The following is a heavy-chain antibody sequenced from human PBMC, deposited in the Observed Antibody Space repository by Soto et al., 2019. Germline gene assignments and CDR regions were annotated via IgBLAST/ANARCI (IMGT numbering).Heavy chain of an antibody. CDR2: IWYDGSNK. Sequence: GGSLRLSCAASGFTFSSYGMHWVRQAPGKGLEWVAVIWYDGSNKYYADSVKGRFTISRDNSKNTLYLQMNSLRAEDTAVYYCARDFLSYYYYGMDVWGQGTTVTVSS. V-gene: IGHV3-33*01. CDR3: ARDFLSYYYYGMDV. J-gene: IGHJ6*02. CDR1: GFTFSSYG. D-gene: IGHD3-3*01.